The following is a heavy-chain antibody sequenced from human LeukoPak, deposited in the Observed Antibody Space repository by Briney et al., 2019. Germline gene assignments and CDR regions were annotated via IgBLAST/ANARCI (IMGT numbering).Heavy chain of an antibody. Sequence: GGSLRLSCAAPGFTFDDYGMSWVRQAPGKGLEWVSGINWNGGSTGYADSVKGRFTISRDNAKDSLYLQMNSLRAEDTALYYCARIRYSSGWISFDYWGQGTLVTVSS. V-gene: IGHV3-20*04. CDR1: GFTFDDYG. J-gene: IGHJ4*02. CDR2: INWNGGST. D-gene: IGHD6-19*01. CDR3: ARIRYSSGWISFDY.